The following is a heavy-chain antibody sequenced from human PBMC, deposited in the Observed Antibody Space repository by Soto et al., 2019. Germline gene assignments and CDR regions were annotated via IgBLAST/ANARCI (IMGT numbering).Heavy chain of an antibody. CDR3: ARDGWYNVGGGSQYP. CDR1: GYTFTGYY. D-gene: IGHD1-20*01. J-gene: IGHJ5*02. V-gene: IGHV1-69*13. CDR2: IIPIFGTA. Sequence: ASVKVSCKASGYTFTGYYMHCVRQAPGQGLEWMGGIIPIFGTANYAQKFQGRVTITADESTSTAYMELSSLRSEDTAVYYCARDGWYNVGGGSQYPWGQGTLVTVS.